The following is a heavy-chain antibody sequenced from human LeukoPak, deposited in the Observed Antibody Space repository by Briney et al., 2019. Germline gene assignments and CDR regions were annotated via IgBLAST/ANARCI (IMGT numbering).Heavy chain of an antibody. CDR3: ARGGRHYGDCGDY. CDR2: ISYDGSNK. V-gene: IGHV3-30-3*01. CDR1: GFTFSSYA. J-gene: IGHJ4*02. D-gene: IGHD4-17*01. Sequence: PGRSLRLSCAASGFTFSSYAMHWVRQAPGKGLEWVAVISYDGSNKYYADSVKGRFTISRDNSKNTLYLQMNSLRAEDTAVYYCARGGRHYGDCGDYWGQGTLVTVSS.